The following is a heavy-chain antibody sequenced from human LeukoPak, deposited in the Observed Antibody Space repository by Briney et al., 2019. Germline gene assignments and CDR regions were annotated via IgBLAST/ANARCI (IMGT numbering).Heavy chain of an antibody. CDR1: GFTFSNYW. J-gene: IGHJ4*02. V-gene: IGHV3-7*01. D-gene: IGHD4-17*01. Sequence: PEGSLRLSCAASGFTFSNYWMSWVRQAPGKGLEWVANIKQDGSEKYYVDSVKGRFTISRDNAKNSLYLQMNSLRAEDTAVYYCARHRYGDYVGYWGQGTLVTVSS. CDR3: ARHRYGDYVGY. CDR2: IKQDGSEK.